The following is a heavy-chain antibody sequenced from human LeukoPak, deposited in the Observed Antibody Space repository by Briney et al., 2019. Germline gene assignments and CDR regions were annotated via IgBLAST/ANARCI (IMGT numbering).Heavy chain of an antibody. V-gene: IGHV3-30*14. J-gene: IGHJ4*02. CDR3: ASRPSGDYPYFDY. D-gene: IGHD4-17*01. Sequence: GGSLRLSCAASGFTFSTYAMSWVRQAPGKGLEWVAVISYDGSNKYYADSVKGRFTISRDKNKLYLQMNSLRAEDTAVYYCASRPSGDYPYFDYWGQGTLVTVSS. CDR1: GFTFSTYA. CDR2: ISYDGSNK.